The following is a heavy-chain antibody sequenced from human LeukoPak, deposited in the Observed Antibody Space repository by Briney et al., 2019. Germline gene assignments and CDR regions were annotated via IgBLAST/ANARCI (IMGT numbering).Heavy chain of an antibody. Sequence: SETLSLTCAVYGGSFSAYYCSWIRQPPGKGLEWIGEINHSGSTNYNPSLKSRVTISVDTSKNQFSLKLSPVTAADTAVYYCARGGFYCGGDCYVDYWGQGTLVSVSS. CDR1: GGSFSAYY. CDR3: ARGGFYCGGDCYVDY. D-gene: IGHD2-21*02. CDR2: INHSGST. V-gene: IGHV4-34*01. J-gene: IGHJ4*02.